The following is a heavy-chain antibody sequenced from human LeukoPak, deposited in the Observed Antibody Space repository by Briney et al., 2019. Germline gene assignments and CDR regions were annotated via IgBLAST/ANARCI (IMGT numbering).Heavy chain of an antibody. CDR2: ISGSSRHI. D-gene: IGHD2-21*02. CDR3: ARGYCGGDCYGD. CDR1: AFTFSDYT. J-gene: IGHJ1*01. Sequence: GGSLRLSCAASAFTFSDYTMNWVRQAPGKGLEYVSSISGSSRHIYYADSVKGRFTISRDNTKSSLYLQMNSLRVEDMAVYYCARGYCGGDCYGDWGQGTLVTVSS. V-gene: IGHV3-21*01.